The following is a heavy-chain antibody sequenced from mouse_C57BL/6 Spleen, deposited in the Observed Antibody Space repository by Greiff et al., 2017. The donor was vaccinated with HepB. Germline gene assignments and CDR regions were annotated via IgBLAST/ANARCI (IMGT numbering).Heavy chain of an antibody. CDR3: ARGYGSSLDWDFDV. D-gene: IGHD1-1*01. V-gene: IGHV1-39*01. Sequence: VQLQQSGPELVKPGASVKISCKASGYSFTDYNMNWVKQSNGKSLEWIGVINPNYGTTSDNQKFKGKATLTVDQSSSTASVQLNSLTSEDSAVYYCARGYGSSLDWDFDVWGTGTTVTVSS. CDR1: GYSFTDYN. CDR2: INPNYGTT. J-gene: IGHJ1*03.